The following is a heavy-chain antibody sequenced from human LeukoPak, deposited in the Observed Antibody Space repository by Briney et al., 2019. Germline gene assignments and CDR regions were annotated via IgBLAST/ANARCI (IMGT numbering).Heavy chain of an antibody. CDR2: IYSGGST. V-gene: IGHV3-53*01. J-gene: IGHJ4*02. D-gene: IGHD3-22*01. Sequence: GGSLRLSCAASGFTFSSYSMNWVRQAPGKGLEWVSVIYSGGSTYYAGSVKGRFTISRDNSKNTLYLQMNSLRAEDTAVYYCASSPYYYDSSGQGYWGQGTLVTVSS. CDR3: ASSPYYYDSSGQGY. CDR1: GFTFSSYS.